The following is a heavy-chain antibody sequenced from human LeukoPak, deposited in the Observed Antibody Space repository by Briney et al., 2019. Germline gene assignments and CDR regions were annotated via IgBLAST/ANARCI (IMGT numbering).Heavy chain of an antibody. J-gene: IGHJ4*02. CDR3: ARERPDEKFDY. CDR1: GGSFSGYY. V-gene: IGHV4-59*01. CDR2: IYYSGST. Sequence: SETLSLTCAVYGGSFSGYYWSWIRQPPGKGLEWIGYIYYSGSTNYNPSLKSRVTISVDTSKNQFSLKLSSVTAADTAVYYCARERPDEKFDYWGQGTLVTVSS.